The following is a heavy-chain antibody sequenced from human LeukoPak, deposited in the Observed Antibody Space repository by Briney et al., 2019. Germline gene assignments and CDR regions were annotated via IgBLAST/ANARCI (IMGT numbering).Heavy chain of an antibody. D-gene: IGHD2-2*01. CDR1: GGSFSGYY. J-gene: IGHJ5*01. CDR3: ARDAGYCSSTSCYNWFDS. Sequence: SETLSLTCAVYGGSFSGYYWSWIRQPPGKGLEWIGEINHRGSTNYNPSLKSRVTISVDTSKNQFSLKLSSVTAADTAVYYCARDAGYCSSTSCYNWFDSWGQGTLVTVSS. V-gene: IGHV4-34*01. CDR2: INHRGST.